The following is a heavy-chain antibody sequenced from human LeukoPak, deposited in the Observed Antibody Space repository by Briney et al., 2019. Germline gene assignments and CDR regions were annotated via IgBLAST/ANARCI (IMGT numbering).Heavy chain of an antibody. J-gene: IGHJ4*02. CDR3: STDMAVAAIDY. Sequence: GGPLRLSCAASGFTFSNAWMSWVRQAPGKGLEWVGRIKSKSGGGTADYAAPVKGRFTISSDDSKSTLYLQMNRLKIEDTAVYYCSTDMAVAAIDYWGQGTLVTVSS. CDR2: IKSKSGGGTA. CDR1: GFTFSNAW. V-gene: IGHV3-15*01. D-gene: IGHD6-19*01.